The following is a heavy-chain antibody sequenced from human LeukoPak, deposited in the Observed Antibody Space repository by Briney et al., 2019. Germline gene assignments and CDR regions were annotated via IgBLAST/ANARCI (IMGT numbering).Heavy chain of an antibody. Sequence: GASVKVSCKASGYTFTGYYMHWVRQAPGQGLEWMGWMNPNSGNTGYAQKFQGRVTITRNTSISTAYMELSSLRSEDTAVYYCARGRWGSSWKTEDYYYYYYYMDVWGKGTTVTVSS. CDR1: GYTFTGYY. CDR3: ARGRWGSSWKTEDYYYYYYYMDV. D-gene: IGHD6-13*01. V-gene: IGHV1-8*03. J-gene: IGHJ6*03. CDR2: MNPNSGNT.